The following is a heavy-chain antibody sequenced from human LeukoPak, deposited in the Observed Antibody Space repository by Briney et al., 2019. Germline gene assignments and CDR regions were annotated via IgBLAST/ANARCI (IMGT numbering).Heavy chain of an antibody. CDR3: ARGGSGNFYY. J-gene: IGHJ4*02. CDR2: INSDGSTA. V-gene: IGHV3-74*01. Sequence: GGSLRLSCAASGFIFSSYWMHWVRQAPGKGLVWVSRINSDGSTATYADSVKGRFTISRDNAKNTLYLQMTSLRAEDTAVYYCARGGSGNFYYWGQGTLVTVSS. D-gene: IGHD1-26*01. CDR1: GFIFSSYW.